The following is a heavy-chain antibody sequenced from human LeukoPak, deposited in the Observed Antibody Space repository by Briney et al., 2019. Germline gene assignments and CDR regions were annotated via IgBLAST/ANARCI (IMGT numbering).Heavy chain of an antibody. J-gene: IGHJ4*02. CDR3: ARAGYSSGWYYFDY. V-gene: IGHV3-74*01. CDR1: GFIFSTYG. CDR2: SKNDGRST. D-gene: IGHD6-19*01. Sequence: PGGSLRPSCAASGFIFSTYGMHWVRQAPGKGLVWVSRSKNDGRSTSYADSVKGRFTISRDSAKNTLFLQMDSLRAEDTAVYYCARAGYSSGWYYFDYWGQGTLVTVSS.